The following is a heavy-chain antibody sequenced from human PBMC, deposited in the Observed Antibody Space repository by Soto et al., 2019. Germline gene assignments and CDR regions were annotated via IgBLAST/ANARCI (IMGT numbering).Heavy chain of an antibody. Sequence: PSETLSLTCAVSGVSVSSASYYWSWVRQPPGRGLEWIGYISYSGSTNYNPSLTSRITISLDTSKNQFSLKLSSVTTADTAVYYCARLEWFAELYFDYWGQGSLVTAPQ. V-gene: IGHV4-61*01. CDR1: GVSVSSASYY. CDR3: ARLEWFAELYFDY. D-gene: IGHD3-3*01. CDR2: ISYSGST. J-gene: IGHJ4*02.